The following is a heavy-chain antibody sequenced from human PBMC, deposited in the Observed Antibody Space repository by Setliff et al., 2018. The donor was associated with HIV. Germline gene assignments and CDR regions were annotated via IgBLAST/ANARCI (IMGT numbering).Heavy chain of an antibody. Sequence: SETLSLTCTVSGGSMRSHYWNWIRQSPGKGLEWIGYVYSSGTTNYNPSLKSRVTISADTSKNQFSLKLTSVNAADTAVYYCARQFWMLTTLYFDSLGPGTLVTVSS. D-gene: IGHD3-16*01. CDR1: GGSMRSHY. J-gene: IGHJ4*02. V-gene: IGHV4-59*08. CDR2: VYSSGTT. CDR3: ARQFWMLTTLYFDS.